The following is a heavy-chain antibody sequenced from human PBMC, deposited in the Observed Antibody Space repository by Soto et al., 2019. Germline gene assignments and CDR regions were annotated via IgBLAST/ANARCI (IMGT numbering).Heavy chain of an antibody. CDR1: GFTFSSYA. D-gene: IGHD7-27*01. CDR2: ISGSGGST. V-gene: IGHV3-23*01. J-gene: IGHJ2*01. Sequence: GESLKISCAASGFTFSSYAMSWVRQAPGKGLEWVSAISGSGGSTYYADSVKGRFTISRDNSKNTLYLQMNSLRAEDTAVYYCAKPGDPYYWYFDLWGRGTLVTVSS. CDR3: AKPGDPYYWYFDL.